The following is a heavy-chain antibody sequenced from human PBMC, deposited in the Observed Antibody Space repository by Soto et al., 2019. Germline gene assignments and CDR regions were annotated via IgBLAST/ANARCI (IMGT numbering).Heavy chain of an antibody. J-gene: IGHJ4*02. CDR3: TTDPRPYYDILTGYYKGQWDY. Sequence: GGSLRLSCAASGFTFSSYAMHWVRQAPGKGLEWVGRIKSKTDGGTTDYAAPVKGRFTISRDDSKNTLYLQMNSLKTEDTAVYYCTTDPRPYYDILTGYYKGQWDYWGQGTLVTVSS. D-gene: IGHD3-9*01. V-gene: IGHV3-15*01. CDR2: IKSKTDGGTT. CDR1: GFTFSSYA.